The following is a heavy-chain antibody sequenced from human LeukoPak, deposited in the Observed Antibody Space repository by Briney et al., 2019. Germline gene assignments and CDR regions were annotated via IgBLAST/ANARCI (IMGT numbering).Heavy chain of an antibody. CDR1: GGSFSGYY. Sequence: KTSETLSLTCAVYGGSFSGYYWSWIRQPPGKGLEWIGEINHSGSTNYNPSLKSRVTISVDTSKNQFSLKLSSVTAADTAVYYCARDLVGIDYWGQGTLVTVSS. V-gene: IGHV4-34*01. CDR3: ARDLVGIDY. D-gene: IGHD2-15*01. J-gene: IGHJ4*02. CDR2: INHSGST.